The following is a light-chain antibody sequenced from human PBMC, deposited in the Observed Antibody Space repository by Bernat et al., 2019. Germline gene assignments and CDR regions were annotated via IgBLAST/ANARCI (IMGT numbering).Light chain of an antibody. CDR2: RDD. Sequence: SFELTPPPSVSVSPGQTASITCSGDYLGTKYTCWYQQKPGQSPVVVIYRDDKRPSGIPERFSGSHSGNTATLTISGAQAVDEADYYCQAWDSSTGVFGGGTKLTVL. V-gene: IGLV3-1*01. CDR1: YLGTKY. CDR3: QAWDSSTGV. J-gene: IGLJ3*02.